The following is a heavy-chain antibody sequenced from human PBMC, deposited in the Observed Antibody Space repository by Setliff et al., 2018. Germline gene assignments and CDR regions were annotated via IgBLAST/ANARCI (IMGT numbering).Heavy chain of an antibody. V-gene: IGHV4-59*11. CDR1: GGSISSHY. J-gene: IGHJ4*02. CDR3: AASRVPATGLVNY. Sequence: SGTLSLTCTVSGGSISSHYWSWIRQPPGKGLEWIGYIYYSGSTSYYNPSLKSRVTISLDTSQNQFSLKVNSVTAADTAVYYCAASRVPATGLVNYWGQGTLVTVSS. CDR2: IYYSGSTS. D-gene: IGHD3-9*01.